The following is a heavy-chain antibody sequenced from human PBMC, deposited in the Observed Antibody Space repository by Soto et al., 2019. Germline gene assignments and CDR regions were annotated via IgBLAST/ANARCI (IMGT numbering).Heavy chain of an antibody. V-gene: IGHV3-23*01. Sequence: EVQLSESGGDLRQPGGSLRLSCAASGFTFTNYAMTWVRQTPGKGLEWVSGISASGGLKYYADSVRGRFTVSRDKSKNIVYLQMDNLRDEDTALYYCAREVGAPSGWLDPWGKGTQVTVSS. J-gene: IGHJ5*02. CDR1: GFTFTNYA. CDR2: ISASGGLK. CDR3: AREVGAPSGWLDP. D-gene: IGHD1-26*01.